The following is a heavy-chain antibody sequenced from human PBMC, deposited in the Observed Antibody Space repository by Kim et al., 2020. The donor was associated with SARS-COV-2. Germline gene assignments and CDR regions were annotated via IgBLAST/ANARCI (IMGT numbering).Heavy chain of an antibody. CDR2: IDPSDSYT. V-gene: IGHV5-10-1*01. Sequence: GESQKISCKGSGYSFTSYWISWVRQMPGKGLEWMGRIDPSDSYTDYSPSFQGHVTISADKSISTAYLQWSSLKASDTAMYYCARQEITIFGVVPKDWFDPWGQGTLVTVSS. J-gene: IGHJ5*02. CDR1: GYSFTSYW. D-gene: IGHD3-3*01. CDR3: ARQEITIFGVVPKDWFDP.